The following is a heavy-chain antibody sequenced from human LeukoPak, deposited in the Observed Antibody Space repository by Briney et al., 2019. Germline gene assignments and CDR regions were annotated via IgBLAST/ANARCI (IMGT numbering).Heavy chain of an antibody. V-gene: IGHV3-48*01. CDR1: GFTFTSYT. J-gene: IGHJ4*02. Sequence: GGSLRLSCAASGFTFTSYTMNWVRQAPGKGLEWVSHIGTGTSTVGYADSIKGRFTISRDNAKNSVDLQMSSLRVDDSAVYYCVRDKDWGFDSWGQGTLVTVSS. D-gene: IGHD7-27*01. CDR2: IGTGTSTV. CDR3: VRDKDWGFDS.